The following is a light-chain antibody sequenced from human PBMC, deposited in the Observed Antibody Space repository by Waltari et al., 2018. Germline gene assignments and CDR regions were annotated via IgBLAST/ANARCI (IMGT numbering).Light chain of an antibody. V-gene: IGLV3-1*01. J-gene: IGLJ1*01. CDR2: QDS. CDR3: QAWDSSTYV. CDR1: KSGDKS. Sequence: SYALTQSPSVSVSPGHTASTTFSGPKSGDKSACWYQQKPGQSPVLVIYQDSKRPSGIHERFSGSNSGNTATLTISGTQAMDEADYYCQAWDSSTYVFGTGTKVTVL.